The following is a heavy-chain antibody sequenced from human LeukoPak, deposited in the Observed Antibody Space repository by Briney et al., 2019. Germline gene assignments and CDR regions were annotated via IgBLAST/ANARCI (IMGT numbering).Heavy chain of an antibody. CDR2: IRHDGSIE. CDR3: AKSFDMATPSGSN. CDR1: GFSLTNYV. V-gene: IGHV3-30*02. Sequence: PGGSLRLSCAASGFSLTNYVMHWVRQAPGKGLEWLACIRHDGSIEYYTDSVRGRFTISRDTSKNTLYLQMNSLRAEDTAIYYCAKSFDMATPSGSNWGQGTLVTVSS. D-gene: IGHD5-24*01. J-gene: IGHJ4*02.